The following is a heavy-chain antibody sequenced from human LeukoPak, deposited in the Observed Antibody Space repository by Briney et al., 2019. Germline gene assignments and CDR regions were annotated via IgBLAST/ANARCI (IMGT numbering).Heavy chain of an antibody. CDR3: ARTTSLTASGYDY. CDR2: MNPYSGDR. V-gene: IGHV1-8*03. D-gene: IGHD4-17*01. J-gene: IGHJ4*02. Sequence: GASVKVSCKTSGYTFTSYHINWVRQANGQGLEWMGWMNPYSGDRGYAQKFQGRVSITSDTSISTAYMELSSLRSEDTAVYFCARTTSLTASGYDYWGQGTLVTVSS. CDR1: GYTFTSYH.